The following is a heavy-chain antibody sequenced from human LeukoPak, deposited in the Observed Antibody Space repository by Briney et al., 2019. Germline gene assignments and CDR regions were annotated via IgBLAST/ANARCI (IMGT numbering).Heavy chain of an antibody. CDR3: AKDPNSGSYFDY. Sequence: GGSLRLSCAASGFTFTSYAMTWVRQASGKGLEWVSAISGSGCSTYYADSVKGWFTISRDNSKNTLYLQMNSLRAEDTAVYYCAKDPNSGSYFDYWGQGTLVTVSS. CDR1: GFTFTSYA. CDR2: ISGSGCST. D-gene: IGHD1-26*01. J-gene: IGHJ4*02. V-gene: IGHV3-23*01.